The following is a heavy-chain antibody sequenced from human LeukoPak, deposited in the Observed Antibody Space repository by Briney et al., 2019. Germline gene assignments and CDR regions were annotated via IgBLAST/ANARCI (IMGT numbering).Heavy chain of an antibody. J-gene: IGHJ4*02. CDR2: ISYDGSNK. D-gene: IGHD1-26*01. V-gene: IGHV3-30-3*01. Sequence: GGSLRLSCAASGFTVSTNYMSWVRQAPGKGLEWVAVISYDGSNKYYADSVKGRFTISRDNSKNTLYLQMNSLGAEDTAVYYCARELLDYWGQGTLVTVSS. CDR3: ARELLDY. CDR1: GFTVSTNY.